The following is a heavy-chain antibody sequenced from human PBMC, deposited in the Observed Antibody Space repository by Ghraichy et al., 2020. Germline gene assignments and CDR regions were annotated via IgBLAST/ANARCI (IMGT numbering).Heavy chain of an antibody. CDR3: AKRFGVANNKWYFDL. J-gene: IGHJ2*01. V-gene: IGHV3-23*01. Sequence: GGSLRLSCAASGFTFSSYAMSWVRQAPGKGLEWVSAISGSGGSTYYADSVKGRFTISRDNSKNTLYLQMNSLRAEDTAVYYCAKRFGVANNKWYFDLWGRGTLVTVSS. CDR2: ISGSGGST. D-gene: IGHD1/OR15-1a*01. CDR1: GFTFSSYA.